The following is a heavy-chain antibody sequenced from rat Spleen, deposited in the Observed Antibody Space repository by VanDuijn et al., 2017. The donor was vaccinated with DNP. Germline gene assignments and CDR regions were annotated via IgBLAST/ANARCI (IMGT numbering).Heavy chain of an antibody. CDR1: GFTFSDYN. D-gene: IGHD1-2*01. V-gene: IGHV5-7*01. Sequence: EVQLVESGGGLVQPGRSLKLSCAASGFTFSDYNMVWVRQAPKKGLEWVATISYDGHSTYYRDSVKGRFTISRDDAKNTQYLQMDSLRSEDTATYYCARHEDYSSYIYGFAYWGQGTLVTVSS. CDR3: ARHEDYSSYIYGFAY. CDR2: ISYDGHST. J-gene: IGHJ3*01.